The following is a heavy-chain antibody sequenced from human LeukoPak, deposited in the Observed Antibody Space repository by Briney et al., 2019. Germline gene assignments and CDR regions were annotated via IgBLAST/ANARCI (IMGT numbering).Heavy chain of an antibody. Sequence: GGSLRLSCAVSGFTFSNHHMDWVRRAPGKGLEWIGRSKNKANAYSTVYAASVKGRFTFSRDDPKNSLYLQMDSLKDEDTAVYYCSRIFYHGSTGYYPDHWGQGTLVTVSS. CDR3: SRIFYHGSTGYYPDH. D-gene: IGHD3-9*01. V-gene: IGHV3-72*01. CDR2: SKNKANAYST. CDR1: GFTFSNHH. J-gene: IGHJ4*02.